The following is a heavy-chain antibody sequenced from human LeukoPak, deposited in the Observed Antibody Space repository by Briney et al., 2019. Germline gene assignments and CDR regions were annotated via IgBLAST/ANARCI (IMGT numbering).Heavy chain of an antibody. D-gene: IGHD3-22*01. V-gene: IGHV4-31*03. CDR2: IYYSGST. CDR1: GGSISSGGYY. CDR3: ARDVSLGYYDSSGHIPQIYFDY. J-gene: IGHJ4*02. Sequence: PSQTLSLTCTVSGGSISSGGYYWSWIRQHPGQGLEWIGYIYYSGSTNYNPALKSRVTISADTSKNQFSLNLRSVTAADTAVYYCARDVSLGYYDSSGHIPQIYFDYWGQGTLVTVSS.